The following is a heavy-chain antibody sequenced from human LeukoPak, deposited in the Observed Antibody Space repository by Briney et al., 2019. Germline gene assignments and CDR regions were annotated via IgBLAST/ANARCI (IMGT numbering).Heavy chain of an antibody. V-gene: IGHV4-34*01. CDR1: GGSFSGYY. CDR3: ARGSRPLGD. J-gene: IGHJ4*02. Sequence: PSETLSLTCAVYGGSFSGYYWSWIRQPPGKGLEWIGEINHSGSTNYNPSLKSRVTISIDTSKNQFSLKLTSVTAADTAMYYCARGSRPLGDWGQGTLVTVSS. CDR2: INHSGST. D-gene: IGHD6-6*01.